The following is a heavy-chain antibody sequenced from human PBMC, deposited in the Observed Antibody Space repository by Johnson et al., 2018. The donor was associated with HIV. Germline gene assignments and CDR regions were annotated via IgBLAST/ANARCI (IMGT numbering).Heavy chain of an antibody. CDR1: GFILSPYA. CDR2: IPYDGTNK. V-gene: IGHV3-30-3*01. J-gene: IGHJ3*02. D-gene: IGHD3-10*01. CDR3: ARDPPYGSGTYFDAFDI. Sequence: QVKLVESGGGLVQPGGSLRLSCAASGFILSPYAMHWVRQVPGKGLEWVAVIPYDGTNKYYADSVKGRFTISRDNSKNTLYLQMNSLRAEDTAVYYCARDPPYGSGTYFDAFDIWGQGTMVTVSS.